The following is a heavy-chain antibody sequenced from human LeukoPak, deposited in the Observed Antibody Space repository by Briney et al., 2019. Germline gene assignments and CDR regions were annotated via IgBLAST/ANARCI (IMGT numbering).Heavy chain of an antibody. CDR1: GFTFFNYA. V-gene: IGHV3-23*01. J-gene: IGHJ4*02. CDR3: AKRGLYTGSFQALDH. CDR2: ISGSGGNT. D-gene: IGHD1-26*01. Sequence: GGSLRLSCAASGFTFFNYAMSWVRQAPGRGLEWVSVISGSGGNTYYADSVKGRFTISRDNSKNTLYLQMSSLRPDDTAVYYCAKRGLYTGSFQALDHWGQGTLVTVSS.